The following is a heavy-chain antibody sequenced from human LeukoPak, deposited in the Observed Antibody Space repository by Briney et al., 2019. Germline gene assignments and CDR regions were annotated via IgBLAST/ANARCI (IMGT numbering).Heavy chain of an antibody. CDR1: GFTFSSYG. CDR2: IWYDGSNK. CDR3: ARDYGVTYYYGSGSYYPDY. Sequence: PGRSLRLSCAASGFTFSSYGMPWVRQAPGKGLEWVAVIWYDGSNKYYADSVKGRFTISRDNSKNTLYLQMNSLRAEDTAVYYCARDYGVTYYYGSGSYYPDYWGQGTLVTVSS. J-gene: IGHJ4*02. V-gene: IGHV3-33*01. D-gene: IGHD3-10*01.